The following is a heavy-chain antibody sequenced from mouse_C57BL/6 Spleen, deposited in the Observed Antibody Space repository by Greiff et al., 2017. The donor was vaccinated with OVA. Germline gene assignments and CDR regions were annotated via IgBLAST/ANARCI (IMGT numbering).Heavy chain of an antibody. CDR2: IDPSDSYT. D-gene: IGHD2-3*01. Sequence: QVQLQQPGAELVKPGASVKLSCKASGYTFTSYWMQWVKQRPGQGLEWIGEIDPSDSYTNYNQKFKGKATLTVDTSSSTAYMQLSSLTSEDSAVYYCAQGGWSRTWFAYWGQGTLVTVSA. CDR1: GYTFTSYW. J-gene: IGHJ3*01. V-gene: IGHV1-50*01. CDR3: AQGGWSRTWFAY.